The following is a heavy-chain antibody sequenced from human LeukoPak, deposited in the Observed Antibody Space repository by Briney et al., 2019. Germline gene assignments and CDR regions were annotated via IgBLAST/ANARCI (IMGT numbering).Heavy chain of an antibody. CDR2: IYYSGST. CDR3: ARGTYTGYIVVPDY. V-gene: IGHV4-61*08. D-gene: IGHD2-21*01. CDR1: GGSISSGDYY. Sequence: SETLSLTCTVSGGSISSGDYYWSWIRQPPGKGLEWIGYIYYSGSTNYNPSLKSRVTISVDTSKNQFSLRLSSVTAADTAVYYCARGTYTGYIVVPDYWGQGTLVTVSS. J-gene: IGHJ4*02.